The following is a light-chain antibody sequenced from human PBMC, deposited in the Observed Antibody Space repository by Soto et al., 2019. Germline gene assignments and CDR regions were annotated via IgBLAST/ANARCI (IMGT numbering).Light chain of an antibody. CDR1: QTISTW. CDR2: DAS. Sequence: DIPVTQSPPTLSASVGDRVTITCRASQTISTWMAWYQQKPGKAPKLLVYDASTLQSGVASRFSGSGSGTEFTLIISSLQPEDVATYYCQKYYSALWTFGQGTKVEIK. J-gene: IGKJ1*01. V-gene: IGKV1-5*01. CDR3: QKYYSALWT.